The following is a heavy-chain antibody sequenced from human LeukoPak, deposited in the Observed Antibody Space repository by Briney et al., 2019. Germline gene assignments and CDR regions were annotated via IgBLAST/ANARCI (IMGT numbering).Heavy chain of an antibody. D-gene: IGHD2-21*02. CDR2: IYYSGST. V-gene: IGHV4-39*07. CDR3: ARLDDCGGDCYPFDY. CDR1: GGSISSGGYY. J-gene: IGHJ4*02. Sequence: PSETLSLTCTVSGGSISSGGYYWGWIRQPPGKGLEWIGSIYYSGSTYYNPSLKSRVTISVDTSKNQFSLKLSSVTAANTAVYYCARLDDCGGDCYPFDYWGQGTLVTVSS.